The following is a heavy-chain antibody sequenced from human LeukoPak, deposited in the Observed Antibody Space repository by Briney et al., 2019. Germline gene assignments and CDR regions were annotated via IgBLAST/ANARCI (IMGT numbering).Heavy chain of an antibody. D-gene: IGHD6-19*01. Sequence: GGSLRLSCAASGFTFSSYEMNWVRQAPGKGLEWVSYISSGGSTIYYADSVKGRFTISRDNAKNSLYLQMNSLRAEDTAVYYCARVGPAVAHLWGQGTLVTVSS. J-gene: IGHJ4*02. CDR3: ARVGPAVAHL. CDR2: ISSGGSTI. CDR1: GFTFSSYE. V-gene: IGHV3-48*03.